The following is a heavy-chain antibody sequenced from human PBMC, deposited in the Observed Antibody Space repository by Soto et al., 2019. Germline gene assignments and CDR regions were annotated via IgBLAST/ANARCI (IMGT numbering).Heavy chain of an antibody. CDR2: INPKSGGT. V-gene: IGHV1-2*02. CDR1: GYTFSAYY. J-gene: IGHJ4*02. D-gene: IGHD3-22*01. Sequence: ASVKVSCKTSGYTFSAYYMHWVRQAPGQGLEWMGWINPKSGGTLYAQKFQGRVTMTGDTSISTAYMELSRLRSDGTAVYYCARGGTFAYDTSGYSVYWGQGTLVTVSS. CDR3: ARGGTFAYDTSGYSVY.